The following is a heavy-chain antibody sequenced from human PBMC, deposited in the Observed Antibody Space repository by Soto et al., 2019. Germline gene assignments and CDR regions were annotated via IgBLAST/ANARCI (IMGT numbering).Heavy chain of an antibody. CDR1: GFTFSSYS. Sequence: TGGSLRLSCAASGFTFSSYSMNWVRQAPGKGLEWVSYISSSSSTIYYADSVKGRFTISRDNAKNSLYLQMNSLRAEDTAVYYCGSERDPHRYDMLAGYRPLGQGTLVTVSS. D-gene: IGHD3-9*01. V-gene: IGHV3-48*01. CDR2: ISSSSSTI. CDR3: GSERDPHRYDMLAGYRP. J-gene: IGHJ5*02.